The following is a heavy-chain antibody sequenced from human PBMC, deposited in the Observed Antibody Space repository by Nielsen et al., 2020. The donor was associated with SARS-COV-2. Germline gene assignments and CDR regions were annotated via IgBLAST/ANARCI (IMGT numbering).Heavy chain of an antibody. Sequence: GGSMRLSCAVSGFTFSDLYMSWIRQAPGKGLEWVSYISSSSSYTNYADSVKGRFTISRDNSKNTLYLQMNSLRAEDTAVYYCARVADTAMVNDYWGQGTLVTVSS. D-gene: IGHD5-18*01. CDR3: ARVADTAMVNDY. J-gene: IGHJ4*02. CDR2: ISSSSSYT. V-gene: IGHV3-11*06. CDR1: GFTFSDLY.